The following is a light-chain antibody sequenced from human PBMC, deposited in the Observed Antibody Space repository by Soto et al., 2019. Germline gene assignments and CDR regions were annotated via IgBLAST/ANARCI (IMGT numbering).Light chain of an antibody. Sequence: DIQMTQSPTSLSASVGDRVTITCRASQNIRSYLNWYQQIPGKAPNLLIYATSILQTGDPSRFSGSGTGTDFTLTINGLQPEDFATYYCQQGYTTRWTFGQGTKVEIK. CDR2: ATS. V-gene: IGKV1-39*01. CDR3: QQGYTTRWT. CDR1: QNIRSY. J-gene: IGKJ1*01.